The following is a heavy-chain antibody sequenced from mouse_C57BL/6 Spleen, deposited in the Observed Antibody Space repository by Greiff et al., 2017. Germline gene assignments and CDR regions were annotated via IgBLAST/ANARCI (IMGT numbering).Heavy chain of an antibody. Sequence: VQLQQSGPELVKPGASVKISCKASGYSFTGYYMNWVKQSPEKSLEWIGEINPSTGGTTYNQKFKAKATLTVDKSSSTAYMQLKSLTSEDSAVYYCASRYYGHPFAYWGQGTLVTVSA. CDR1: GYSFTGYY. CDR2: INPSTGGT. D-gene: IGHD1-1*02. CDR3: ASRYYGHPFAY. V-gene: IGHV1-42*01. J-gene: IGHJ3*01.